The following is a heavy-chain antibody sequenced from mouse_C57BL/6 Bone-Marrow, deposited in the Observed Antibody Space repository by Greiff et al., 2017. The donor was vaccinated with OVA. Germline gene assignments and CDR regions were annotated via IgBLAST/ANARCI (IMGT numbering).Heavy chain of an antibody. CDR2: ISDGGSYT. J-gene: IGHJ3*01. CDR3: AREDYYGSIYLAWFAY. CDR1: GFTFSSYA. D-gene: IGHD1-1*01. Sequence: EVKLMESGGGLVKPGGSLKLSCAASGFTFSSYAMSWVRQTPEKRLEWVATISDGGSYTYYPDNVKGRFTISRANAKNTLYLQMSHLKSEDTAMYYCAREDYYGSIYLAWFAYWGQGTLVTVSA. V-gene: IGHV5-4*01.